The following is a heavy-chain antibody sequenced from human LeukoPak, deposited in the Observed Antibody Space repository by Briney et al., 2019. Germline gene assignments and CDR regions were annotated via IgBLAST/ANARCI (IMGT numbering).Heavy chain of an antibody. Sequence: GGSLRLSCAASGFPFSSYAMSWVRQAPGKGLEWVSGISGSGGGGNTYYADSVKGRFTISRDNSKNTLYLQMNSLRAADTAVYYCARDKGSSYLSSFDYWGQGTLVTVSS. CDR3: ARDKGSSYLSSFDY. CDR2: ISGSGGGGNT. V-gene: IGHV3-23*01. D-gene: IGHD6-6*01. CDR1: GFPFSSYA. J-gene: IGHJ4*02.